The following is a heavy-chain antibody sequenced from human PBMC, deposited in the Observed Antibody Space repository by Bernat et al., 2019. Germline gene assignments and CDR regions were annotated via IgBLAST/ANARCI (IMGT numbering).Heavy chain of an antibody. Sequence: EVQLVESGGGLVEPGGSLRLSCAASGFTFINAWMSWVRQAPGKGLEWVGRLKSKTEGGTTDYAAPVKGRFTISRDDSKNTLYLQMNSLKTEDTGVYYCTTEAIVVVTAVDYWGQGTLVTVSS. CDR2: LKSKTEGGTT. CDR3: TTEAIVVVTAVDY. CDR1: GFTFINAW. D-gene: IGHD2-21*02. V-gene: IGHV3-15*01. J-gene: IGHJ4*02.